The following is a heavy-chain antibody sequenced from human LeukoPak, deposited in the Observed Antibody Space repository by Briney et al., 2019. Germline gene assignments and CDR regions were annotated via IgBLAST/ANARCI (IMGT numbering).Heavy chain of an antibody. CDR1: GYTFTNSY. J-gene: IGHJ3*02. D-gene: IGHD5-18*01. CDR3: ARDTWMQNRGWAFDI. V-gene: IGHV1-46*01. Sequence: ASVKVYCKASGYTFTNSYMHWVRQAPGQGLEWMGIINPGGGATSYAQGFQGRITMTRDTSTTTVYMELSSLRSGDTAMYYCARDTWMQNRGWAFDIWGQGTMVTVSS. CDR2: INPGGGAT.